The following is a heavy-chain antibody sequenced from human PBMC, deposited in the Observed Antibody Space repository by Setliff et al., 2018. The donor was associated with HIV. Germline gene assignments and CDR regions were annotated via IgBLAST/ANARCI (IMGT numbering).Heavy chain of an antibody. J-gene: IGHJ5*02. Sequence: SVKVSCKASGGAPNIYSISWVRQAPGQGLEWMGRIIPGLGTSVYAQKFQGRVTITADRFTNTAYMELSSLTSDDTAVYWCARMDKGISTTGVSWFDPWGQGTLVTVSS. D-gene: IGHD6-13*01. CDR3: ARMDKGISTTGVSWFDP. V-gene: IGHV1-69*08. CDR1: GGAPNIYS. CDR2: IIPGLGTS.